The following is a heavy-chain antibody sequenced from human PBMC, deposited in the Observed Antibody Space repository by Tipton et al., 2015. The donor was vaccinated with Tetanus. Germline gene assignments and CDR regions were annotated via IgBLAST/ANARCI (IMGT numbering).Heavy chain of an antibody. Sequence: QLVQSGPEVKRPGASVKVSCKSSGYTFTGYDFSWVRQAPGQGLEWMGWINPHNGDTNYAQRFEGRVTMTTDTSSSTAYMELRGLRSDDTAVYFGVRDKVGGITGFDHRGQRSLVPVSS. CDR1: GYTFTGYD. CDR2: INPHNGDT. D-gene: IGHD1-26*01. J-gene: IGHJ4*02. V-gene: IGHV1-18*01. CDR3: VRDKVGGITGFDH.